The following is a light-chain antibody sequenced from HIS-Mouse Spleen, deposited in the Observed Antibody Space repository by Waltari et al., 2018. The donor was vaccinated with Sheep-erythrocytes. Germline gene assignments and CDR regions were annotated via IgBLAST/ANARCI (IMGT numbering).Light chain of an antibody. CDR1: SSVVGGYNY. CDR3: CSYAGSYNHV. CDR2: DVS. Sequence: QSALTQPRSVSGSPGPSVTLSCTGTSSVVGGYNYVSWYQQHPGKAPKLMIYDVSKRPSGVPDRFSGSKSGNTASLTISGLQAEDEADYYCCSYAGSYNHVFATGTKVTVL. J-gene: IGLJ1*01. V-gene: IGLV2-11*01.